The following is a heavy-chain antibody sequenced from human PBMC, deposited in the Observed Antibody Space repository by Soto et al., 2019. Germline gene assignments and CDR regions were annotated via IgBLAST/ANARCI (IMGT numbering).Heavy chain of an antibody. J-gene: IGHJ4*02. CDR2: IFDTNSNT. Sequence: GGSLRLSCAAAGFTFSSCGMGWFRQTPGKGLEWVASIFDTNSNTFYADSVRGRFTISRDNSKSTLYLHMNSLRAEDTALYYCGTRDPRGGKKYFDYWGQGTLVTVSS. CDR1: GFTFSSCG. D-gene: IGHD1-26*01. V-gene: IGHV3-23*01. CDR3: GTRDPRGGKKYFDY.